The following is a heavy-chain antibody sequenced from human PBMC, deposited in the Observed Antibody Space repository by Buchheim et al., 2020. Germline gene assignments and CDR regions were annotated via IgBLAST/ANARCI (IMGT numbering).Heavy chain of an antibody. CDR3: ARDHPYYDFWSGYYNSGNYYYGMDV. J-gene: IGHJ6*02. V-gene: IGHV3-30-3*01. Sequence: QMQLVESGGGVVQPGRSLRLSCAASGFTFSSYAMHWVRQAPGKGLEWVAVISYDGSNKYYADSVKGRFTISRDNSKNTLYLQMNSLRAEDTAVYYCARDHPYYDFWSGYYNSGNYYYGMDVWGQGTT. CDR1: GFTFSSYA. CDR2: ISYDGSNK. D-gene: IGHD3-3*01.